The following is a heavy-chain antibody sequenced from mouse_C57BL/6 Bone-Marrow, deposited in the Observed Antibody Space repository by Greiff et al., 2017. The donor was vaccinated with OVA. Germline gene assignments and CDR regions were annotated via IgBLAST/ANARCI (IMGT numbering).Heavy chain of an antibody. CDR3: ARGNWDERFDY. CDR2: SRNKANDYTT. CDR1: GFTFSDFY. J-gene: IGHJ2*01. Sequence: EVQLVESGGGLVQSGRSLRLSCATSGFTFSDFYMEWVRQAPGKGLEWIAASRNKANDYTTEYSASVKGRFIVSRDTSQSILYRQMNALRAEDTAIYYCARGNWDERFDYWGQGTTLTVSS. D-gene: IGHD4-1*01. V-gene: IGHV7-1*01.